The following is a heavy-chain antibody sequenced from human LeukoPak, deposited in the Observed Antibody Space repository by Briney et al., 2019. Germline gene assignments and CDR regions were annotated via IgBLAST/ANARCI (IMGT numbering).Heavy chain of an antibody. CDR2: ISSSSSYI. V-gene: IGHV3-21*01. CDR3: ARNLRTVAAAVDY. CDR1: GFAFWDYH. Sequence: GGSLRLSCAASGFAFWDYHMTWIRQGPGKGLECVSSISSSSSYIYYADSVKGRFTISRDNAKNSLYLQMNSLRAEDTAVYYCARNLRTVAAAVDYWGQGTLVTVSS. J-gene: IGHJ4*02. D-gene: IGHD6-13*01.